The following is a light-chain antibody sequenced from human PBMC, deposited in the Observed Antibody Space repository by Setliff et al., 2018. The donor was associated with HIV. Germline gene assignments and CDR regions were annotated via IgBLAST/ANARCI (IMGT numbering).Light chain of an antibody. Sequence: QSALTQPPSASGTPGQRVTISCSGSSSNIGSNTVNWYQQRPGTAPKLLIYRNNQRPSGVPDRFSGSKSGTSASLAISGLQSEDEADYYCAGWDDSLNGWVFGGGTQRTVL. CDR3: AGWDDSLNGWV. V-gene: IGLV1-44*01. J-gene: IGLJ2*01. CDR2: RNN. CDR1: SSNIGSNT.